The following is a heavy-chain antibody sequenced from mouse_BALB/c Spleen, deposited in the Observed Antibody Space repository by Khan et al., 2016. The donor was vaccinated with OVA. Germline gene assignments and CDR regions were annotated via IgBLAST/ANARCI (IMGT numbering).Heavy chain of an antibody. CDR1: GYTFTDYA. Sequence: QVQLKESGPEVVRPGVSVTISCKGSGYTFTDYALHWVKQSRAKSLEWIGIISTYNVNTYYNQKFQGKATMTVDKSSSTAYMELARLTSEDSAIYYCARGDFLLRRRAMDYWGQGTSVTVSS. J-gene: IGHJ4*01. D-gene: IGHD1-1*01. CDR3: ARGDFLLRRRAMDY. V-gene: IGHV1S137*01. CDR2: ISTYNVNT.